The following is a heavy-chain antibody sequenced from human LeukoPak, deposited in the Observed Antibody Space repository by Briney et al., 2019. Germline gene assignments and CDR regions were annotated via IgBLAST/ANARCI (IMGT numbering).Heavy chain of an antibody. D-gene: IGHD3-22*01. CDR1: GFTFSQHG. CDR2: IWYDGSKQ. V-gene: IGHV3-33*03. J-gene: IGHJ4*02. Sequence: GGSLRLSCAASGFTFSQHGMHWVRRAPGKGMEWLTLIWYDGSKQDYADSVKGRFTISRDNAKNSLYLQMNSLRAEDTAVYYCTCSGYYYVSDYWGQGTLVTVSS. CDR3: TCSGYYYVSDY.